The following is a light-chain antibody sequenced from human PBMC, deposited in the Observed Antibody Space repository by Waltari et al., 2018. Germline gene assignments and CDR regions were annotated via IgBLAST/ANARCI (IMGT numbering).Light chain of an antibody. V-gene: IGLV2-14*03. J-gene: IGLJ3*02. Sequence: QSALPHPASVTGSPGQSLTISCSGTSGDIGAPLLVSFYQQLPGKAPKLLISDVSARPSGVSDRFSGSKSGTTASLTITGLQPEDEADYYCHSYRPSSAVVVFGGGTKLTVL. CDR3: HSYRPSSAVVV. CDR1: SGDIGAPLL. CDR2: DVS.